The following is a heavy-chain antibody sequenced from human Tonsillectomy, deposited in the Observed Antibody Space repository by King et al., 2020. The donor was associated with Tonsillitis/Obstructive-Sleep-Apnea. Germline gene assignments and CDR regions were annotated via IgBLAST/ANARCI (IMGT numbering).Heavy chain of an antibody. D-gene: IGHD2-8*01. Sequence: EVQLVESGGGLVQAGGSLRLSCAASGFTFSKAWMSWVRQAPGKGLEWVGRIKAKSEGETIDYAAPVKGRFTISRDDSKNTLYLQMNSLKTEDTAAYYCTTDNGPRTFYYFDYWGQGTMVTVSS. CDR3: TTDNGPRTFYYFDY. J-gene: IGHJ4*02. V-gene: IGHV3-15*01. CDR2: IKAKSEGETI. CDR1: GFTFSKAW.